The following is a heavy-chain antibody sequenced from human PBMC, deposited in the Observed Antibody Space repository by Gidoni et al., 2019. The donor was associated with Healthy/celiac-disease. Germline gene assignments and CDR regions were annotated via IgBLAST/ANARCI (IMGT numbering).Heavy chain of an antibody. J-gene: IGHJ6*02. Sequence: QVQLQQWGAGLLKPSETLSLTCAVYGGSFSGYYWSWIRQPPGKGLEWIGEINHSGSTNYNPSLKSRVTISVDTSKNQFSLKLSSVTAADTAVYYCARGDLLRPYPRYYYYGMDVWGQGTTVTVSS. D-gene: IGHD3-3*01. V-gene: IGHV4-34*01. CDR2: INHSGST. CDR3: ARGDLLRPYPRYYYYGMDV. CDR1: GGSFSGYY.